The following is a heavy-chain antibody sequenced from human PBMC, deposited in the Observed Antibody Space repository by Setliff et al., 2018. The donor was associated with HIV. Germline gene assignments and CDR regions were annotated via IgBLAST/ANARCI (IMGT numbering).Heavy chain of an antibody. D-gene: IGHD3-10*02. J-gene: IGHJ4*02. CDR2: MSYDGSEK. Sequence: GGSLRLSCAASGSTFSRHAMHWVRQAPGKGLEWVAVMSYDGSEKYYADSVKGRFTVSRDNSKNTLYLQLNSLRVEDTAVYYCARETTTLVGDLLLFDYWGQGTLVTVSS. CDR1: GSTFSRHA. CDR3: ARETTTLVGDLLLFDY. V-gene: IGHV3-30*01.